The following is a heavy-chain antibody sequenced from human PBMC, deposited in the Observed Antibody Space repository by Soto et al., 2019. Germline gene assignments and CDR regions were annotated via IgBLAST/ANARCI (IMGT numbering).Heavy chain of an antibody. Sequence: GGSLRLSCAASGFTFSSYAMHWVRQAPGKGLEWVAVISYDGSNKYYADSVKGRFTISRDNSKNTLYLQINSLRAEDTAVYYCARSSAAADDAFDIWGQGTMVTVSS. CDR3: ARSSAAADDAFDI. D-gene: IGHD6-13*01. J-gene: IGHJ3*02. CDR1: GFTFSSYA. V-gene: IGHV3-30-3*01. CDR2: ISYDGSNK.